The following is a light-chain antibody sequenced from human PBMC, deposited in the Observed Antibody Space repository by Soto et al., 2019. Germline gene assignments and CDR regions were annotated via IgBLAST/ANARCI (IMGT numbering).Light chain of an antibody. CDR3: HQYGSSPDT. Sequence: NVCRQALGTLSVSPLEIATLYYVVSQSVSSTYLAWYQQKPGLAPRLLIYDASSRASGIPDRFSGSGSGTDFPLTTSRLEPQDFAVYFCHQYGSSPDTFGQGTRLEIK. J-gene: IGKJ5*01. CDR1: QSVSSTY. CDR2: DAS. V-gene: IGKV3D-20*01.